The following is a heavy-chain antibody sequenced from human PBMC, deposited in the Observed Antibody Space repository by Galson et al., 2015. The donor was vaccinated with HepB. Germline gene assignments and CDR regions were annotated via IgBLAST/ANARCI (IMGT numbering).Heavy chain of an antibody. CDR2: ISSSSSYI. V-gene: IGHV3-21*01. CDR1: GFTFSSYS. D-gene: IGHD3-10*01. Sequence: SLRLSCAASGFTFSSYSMNWVRQAPGKGLEWVSSISSSSSYIYYADSVKGRFTISRDNAKNSLYLQMNSLRAEDTAVYYCARDPPYYYGSGSYYDYWGQGTLVTVSS. J-gene: IGHJ4*02. CDR3: ARDPPYYYGSGSYYDY.